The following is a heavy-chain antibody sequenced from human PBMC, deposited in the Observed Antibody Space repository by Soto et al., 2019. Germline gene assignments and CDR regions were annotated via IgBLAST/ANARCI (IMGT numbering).Heavy chain of an antibody. CDR1: GFTFGDYA. D-gene: IGHD2-15*01. J-gene: IGHJ3*02. V-gene: IGHV3-49*03. CDR2: IRSKANGGTT. Sequence: GGSLRLSCTASGFTFGDYAMSWFRQAPGKGLEWVGLIRSKANGGTTEYAASLKGRFTISRDDSKSIAYLQMNSVKARDTVVYYCTGGRQDMIYVPDAFDIRGQGTMVTVSS. CDR3: TGGRQDMIYVPDAFDI.